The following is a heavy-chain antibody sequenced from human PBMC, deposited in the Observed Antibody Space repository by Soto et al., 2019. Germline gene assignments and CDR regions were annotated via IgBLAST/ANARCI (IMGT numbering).Heavy chain of an antibody. V-gene: IGHV3-30-3*01. CDR2: ISYDGSNK. D-gene: IGHD6-19*01. J-gene: IGHJ4*02. Sequence: QVQLVESGGGVVQPGRSLRLSCAASGFTFSSYAMHWVRQAPGKGLEWVAVISYDGSNKYYADSVKGRFTISRDNSKNPLFLQMNSLRAGDTAVYYCAPPPRIAVGGGGLDYWGQGTLVTVSS. CDR3: APPPRIAVGGGGLDY. CDR1: GFTFSSYA.